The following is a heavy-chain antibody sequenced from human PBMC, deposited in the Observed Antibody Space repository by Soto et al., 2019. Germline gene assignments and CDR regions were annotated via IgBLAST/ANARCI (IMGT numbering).Heavy chain of an antibody. CDR3: AKGHRKQYYDFWSGYYSLGLFGMDV. J-gene: IGHJ6*02. Sequence: GGSLRLSCAASGFTFSSYAMSWVRQAPGKGLEWVSAISGSGGSTYYADSVKGRFTISRDNSKNTLYLQMNSLRAEDTAVYYCAKGHRKQYYDFWSGYYSLGLFGMDVWGQGTTVTVCS. CDR2: ISGSGGST. D-gene: IGHD3-3*01. V-gene: IGHV3-23*01. CDR1: GFTFSSYA.